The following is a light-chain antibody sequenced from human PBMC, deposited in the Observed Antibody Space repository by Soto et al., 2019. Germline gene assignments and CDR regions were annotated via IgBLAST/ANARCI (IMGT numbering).Light chain of an antibody. V-gene: IGLV2-23*01. CDR3: CSYAGSRTYV. J-gene: IGLJ1*01. CDR1: SSDVGSHNL. CDR2: EGT. Sequence: QSALTQPASVSGSPGQSITISCTGTSSDVGSHNLVSWYQQHPGKAPKLMIYEGTKRPSGVSNLFSGSKSGNTASLTISGLQAEDEADYYCCSYAGSRTYVFGTGTKLTVL.